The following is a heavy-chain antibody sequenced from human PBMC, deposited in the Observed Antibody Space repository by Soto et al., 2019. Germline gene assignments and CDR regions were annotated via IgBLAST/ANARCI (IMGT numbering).Heavy chain of an antibody. CDR2: FDPEDGET. J-gene: IGHJ4*02. V-gene: IGHV1-24*01. CDR1: GYTLTELS. CDR3: ATAAYYYDSSGYPRF. Sequence: GASVKVSCKVSGYTLTELSMHWVRQAPGKGLEWMGGFDPEDGETIYAQKFQGRVTMTEDTSTDTAYMELSSLRSEDTAVYYCATAAYYYDSSGYPRFWGQGTLVTVSS. D-gene: IGHD3-22*01.